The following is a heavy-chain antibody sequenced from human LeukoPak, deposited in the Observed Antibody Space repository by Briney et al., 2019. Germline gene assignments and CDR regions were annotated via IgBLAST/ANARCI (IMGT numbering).Heavy chain of an antibody. CDR1: GGSISSYY. V-gene: IGHV4-59*01. D-gene: IGHD2-15*01. J-gene: IGHJ5*02. CDR2: IYYSGST. Sequence: KPSETLSLTCTVSGGSISSYYWSWIRQPPGKGLEWIGYIYYSGSTNYNPSLKSRVTISVDTSKNQFSLKLSSVTAADTAVYYCARTQYCSGGSCYLPYNWFDPWGQGTLVTVSS. CDR3: ARTQYCSGGSCYLPYNWFDP.